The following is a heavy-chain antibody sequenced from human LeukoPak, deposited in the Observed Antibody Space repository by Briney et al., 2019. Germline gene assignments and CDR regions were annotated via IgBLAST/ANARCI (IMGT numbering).Heavy chain of an antibody. J-gene: IGHJ4*02. CDR1: GFTFRSYG. CDR2: IRYDGSNT. CDR3: AKNRWGSVATPDS. Sequence: GGSLRLSCEASGFTFRSYGIHWVRLAPGKGLEWVTFIRYDGSNTYAESVKGRFTISRDNSKNTVYLQMNSLAIEDTAIYYCAKNRWGSVATPDSWGQGTVVTVSS. D-gene: IGHD5-12*01. V-gene: IGHV3-30*02.